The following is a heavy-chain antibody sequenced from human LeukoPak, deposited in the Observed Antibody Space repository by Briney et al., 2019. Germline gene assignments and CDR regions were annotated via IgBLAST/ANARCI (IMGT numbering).Heavy chain of an antibody. J-gene: IGHJ4*02. CDR3: ARDISGSYSSDY. CDR1: GFTFSSYS. Sequence: GGSLRLSCAASGFTFSSYSMNWVRQAPGKGLEWVSYISSSSSTIYYADSVKGRFTISRDNARNSLYLQMSSLRPEDTAVYYCARDISGSYSSDYWGQGTLVTVSS. V-gene: IGHV3-48*01. CDR2: ISSSSSTI. D-gene: IGHD1-26*01.